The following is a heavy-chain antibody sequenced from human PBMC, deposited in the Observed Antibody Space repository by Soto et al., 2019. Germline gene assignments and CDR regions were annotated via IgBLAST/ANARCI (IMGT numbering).Heavy chain of an antibody. Sequence: EVQLVESGGGLVKPGGSLRLSCAASGFTFSSYSMNWVRQAPGKGLEWVSSISSSSSYIYYADSVKGRFTISRDNAKNSLYLQMNSLRAEDTAVYYCARGDLPIVVVPAANDGMDVWGQGTTVTVSS. CDR1: GFTFSSYS. CDR3: ARGDLPIVVVPAANDGMDV. V-gene: IGHV3-21*01. CDR2: ISSSSSYI. D-gene: IGHD2-2*01. J-gene: IGHJ6*02.